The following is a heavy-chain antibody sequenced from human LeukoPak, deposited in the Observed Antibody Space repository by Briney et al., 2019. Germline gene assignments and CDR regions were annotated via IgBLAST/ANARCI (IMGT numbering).Heavy chain of an antibody. V-gene: IGHV3-48*03. J-gene: IGHJ5*02. CDR1: GFTFSSYE. CDR2: ISSSGSTI. D-gene: IGHD3-10*01. CDR3: ASHPLAEGYGSWGESWFDP. Sequence: GGSLRLSCAASGFTFSSYEMNWVRQAPGKGLEWVSYISSSGSTIYYADSVKGRFTISRDNAKNSLYLQMNSLRAEDTAVYYCASHPLAEGYGSWGESWFDPWGQGTLVTVSS.